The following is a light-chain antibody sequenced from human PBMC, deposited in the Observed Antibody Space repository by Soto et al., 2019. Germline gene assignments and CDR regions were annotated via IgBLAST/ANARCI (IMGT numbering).Light chain of an antibody. Sequence: DIQMTQSTSTLSASVGDRVTITCRASQSINSWLAWYQQKPGRAPKLLIYKASSLESGVPSRFSGSGSGTEFPLTISSLQPDDFATYYCQQYTSYSTFGQGTKVEIK. J-gene: IGKJ1*01. V-gene: IGKV1-5*03. CDR3: QQYTSYST. CDR1: QSINSW. CDR2: KAS.